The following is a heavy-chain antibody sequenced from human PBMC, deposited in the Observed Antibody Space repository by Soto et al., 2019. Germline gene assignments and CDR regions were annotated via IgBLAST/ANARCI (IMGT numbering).Heavy chain of an antibody. V-gene: IGHV3-23*01. Sequence: GGSLRLSCAASGFTFSSYAMSWVRQAPGKGLEWVSAISGSGDSTYYADSVKDRFTISRDTSKNTLYLQMDSLRAEDTALYYCAKSYSSNWYDYFDYWGQGTLVTSPQ. J-gene: IGHJ4*02. CDR2: ISGSGDST. D-gene: IGHD6-13*01. CDR1: GFTFSSYA. CDR3: AKSYSSNWYDYFDY.